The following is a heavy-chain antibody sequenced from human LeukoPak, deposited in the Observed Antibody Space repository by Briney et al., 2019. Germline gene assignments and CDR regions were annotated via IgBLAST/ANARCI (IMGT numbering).Heavy chain of an antibody. V-gene: IGHV1-2*02. CDR1: GYTFTGYY. J-gene: IGHJ4*02. Sequence: ASVKVSCKAPGYTFTGYYMHWVRQAPGQGLEWMGWINPNSGGTNYAQKFQGRVTMTRDTSISTAYMELSRLRSDDTAVYYCARDRSGTSFSFDYWGQGTLVTVSS. CDR3: ARDRSGTSFSFDY. CDR2: INPNSGGT. D-gene: IGHD1-1*01.